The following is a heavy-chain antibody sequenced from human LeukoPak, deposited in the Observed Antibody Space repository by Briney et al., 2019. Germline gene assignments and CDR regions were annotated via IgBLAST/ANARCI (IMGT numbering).Heavy chain of an antibody. D-gene: IGHD2-2*01. CDR3: ATVTVPAAPLNYYYGMDV. V-gene: IGHV1-24*01. J-gene: IGHJ6*02. Sequence: ASVKVSCKVSGYTLTELSMHWVRQAPGKGLEWMGGFDPEDGETIYAQKFQGRVTMTEDTSTDTAYMELSSLRSEDTAVYYCATVTVPAAPLNYYYGMDVWGQGTTVTVSS. CDR2: FDPEDGET. CDR1: GYTLTELS.